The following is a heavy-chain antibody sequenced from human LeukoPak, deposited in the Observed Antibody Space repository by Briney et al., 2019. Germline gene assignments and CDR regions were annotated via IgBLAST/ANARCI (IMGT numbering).Heavy chain of an antibody. V-gene: IGHV3-30*18. CDR3: AKDPYSYEYYFDY. D-gene: IGHD5-18*01. J-gene: IGHJ4*02. CDR1: GFTLSSYK. CDR2: ISYDGSNK. Sequence: PGGSLRLSCTASGFTLSSYKMKWVRQAPGKGLEWVAVISYDGSNKYYADSVKGRFTISRDNSKNTLYLQMNSLRAEDTAVYYCAKDPYSYEYYFDYWGQGTLVTVSS.